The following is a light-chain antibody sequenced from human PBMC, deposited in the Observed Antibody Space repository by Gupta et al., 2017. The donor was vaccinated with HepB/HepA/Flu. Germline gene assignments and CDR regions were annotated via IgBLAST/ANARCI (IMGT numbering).Light chain of an antibody. Sequence: QSVLTQPPSASGTVGQRVTISCSGRSSNIGCYTVMWYLQLPGTAPKLLIYRNDQRPSWVPDRFSASKSGTSASLAISGLQSEDEADYYCAAWDDSLNVVLFGGGTKVTVL. V-gene: IGLV1-44*01. J-gene: IGLJ2*01. CDR3: AAWDDSLNVVL. CDR1: SSNIGCYT. CDR2: RND.